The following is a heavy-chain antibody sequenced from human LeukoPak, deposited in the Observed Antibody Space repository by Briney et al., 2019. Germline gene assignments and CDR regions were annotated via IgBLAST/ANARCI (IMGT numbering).Heavy chain of an antibody. CDR3: AMIKEG. V-gene: IGHV3-74*01. D-gene: IGHD3-22*01. CDR1: GFTFSRYW. Sequence: GGSLRLSCAASGFTFSRYWMHWVRQAPGKGLVWVSRIKSDGSSTSYADSVKGRFTISRDNAKNTLYLQMNSLRAEDTAVYYCAMIKEGWGQGTLVTVSS. J-gene: IGHJ4*02. CDR2: IKSDGSST.